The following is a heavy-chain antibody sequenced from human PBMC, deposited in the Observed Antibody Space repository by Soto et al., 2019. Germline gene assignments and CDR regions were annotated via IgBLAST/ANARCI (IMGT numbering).Heavy chain of an antibody. CDR1: GFTFSSYA. Sequence: GGSLRLSCAASGFTFSSYAMSWVRQAPGKGLEWVSAISGSGGSTYYADSVKGRFTISRDNSKNTLYLQMNSLKTEDTAVYYCTTGVYAINYYYYGMDVWGQGTTVNVSS. CDR2: ISGSGGST. V-gene: IGHV3-23*01. D-gene: IGHD2-8*01. J-gene: IGHJ6*02. CDR3: TTGVYAINYYYYGMDV.